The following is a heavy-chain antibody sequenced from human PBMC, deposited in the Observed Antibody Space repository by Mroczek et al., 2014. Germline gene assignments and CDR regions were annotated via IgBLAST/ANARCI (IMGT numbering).Heavy chain of an antibody. CDR2: IYYSGST. D-gene: IGHD6-6*01. V-gene: IGHV4-39*01. CDR3: ARHGIAARPSYYYYMDV. Sequence: QVQLQESGPGLVKPSETLSLTCTVSGGSISSSSYYWGWIRQPPGKGLEWIGSIYYSGSTYYNPSLKSRVTISVDTSKNQFSLKLSSVTAADTAVYYCARHGIAARPSYYYYMDVWGKGTTVTVSS. J-gene: IGHJ6*03. CDR1: GGSISSSSYY.